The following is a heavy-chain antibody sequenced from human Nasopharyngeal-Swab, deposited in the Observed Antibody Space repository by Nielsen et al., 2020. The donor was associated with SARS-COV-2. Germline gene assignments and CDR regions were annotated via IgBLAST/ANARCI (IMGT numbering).Heavy chain of an antibody. CDR1: GFTFSGYS. CDR2: IGSSSSTI. CDR3: ARDGATVIGYYYYYMDV. V-gene: IGHV3-48*01. J-gene: IGHJ6*03. Sequence: GESLKISCAASGFTFSGYSMNWVRQAPGKGLEWVSYIGSSSSTIYYADSVKGRFTISRDNAKNSLYLQMNSLRAEDTAVYYCARDGATVIGYYYYYMDVWGKGTTVTVSS. D-gene: IGHD4-11*01.